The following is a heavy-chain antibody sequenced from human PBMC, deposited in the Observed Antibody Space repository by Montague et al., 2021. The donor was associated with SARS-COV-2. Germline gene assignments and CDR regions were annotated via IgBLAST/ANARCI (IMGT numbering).Heavy chain of an antibody. Sequence: SLILSCAASVFTVSSYSMNLVRQAPGKGLEWVSSISSSSSYIYYXYSLKVRFTISRDNAKNSLYLQMHSLRAEDTAVYYCARAGTYYDILTGYAELGYFDYWGQGTLVTVSS. V-gene: IGHV3-21*01. D-gene: IGHD3-9*01. CDR2: ISSSSSYI. CDR1: VFTVSSYS. J-gene: IGHJ4*02. CDR3: ARAGTYYDILTGYAELGYFDY.